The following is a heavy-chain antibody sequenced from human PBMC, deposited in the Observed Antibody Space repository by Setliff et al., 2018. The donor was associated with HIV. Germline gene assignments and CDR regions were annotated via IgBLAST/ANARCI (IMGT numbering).Heavy chain of an antibody. D-gene: IGHD1-26*01. CDR2: INTETGNP. CDR1: GYTLTTFG. V-gene: IGHV7-4-1*02. CDR3: AGVGSYWSTFDY. J-gene: IGHJ4*02. Sequence: ASVKVSCKASGYTLTTFGISWVRQARGQGLEWMGWINTETGNPMYAQGFRGRFVFSLDTSVSTAYLQITSLKTEDTAMYYCAGVGSYWSTFDYWGQGALVTV.